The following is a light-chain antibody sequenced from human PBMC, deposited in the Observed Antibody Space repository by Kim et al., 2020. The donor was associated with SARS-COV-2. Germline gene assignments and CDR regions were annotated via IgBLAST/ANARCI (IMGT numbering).Light chain of an antibody. J-gene: IGKJ1*01. Sequence: VSPGGRATLCCRASRSISSNLAWYQQKPGQAPRLLFYDASTRATGIPVRFSGNGSGTEFTLTISSLQSDDSAVYFCQQYHNWRTFGQGTKVDIK. CDR2: DAS. CDR1: RSISSN. V-gene: IGKV3-15*01. CDR3: QQYHNWRT.